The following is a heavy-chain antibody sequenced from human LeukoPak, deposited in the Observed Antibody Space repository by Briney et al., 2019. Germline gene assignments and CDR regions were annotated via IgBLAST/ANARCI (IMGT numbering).Heavy chain of an antibody. CDR3: ARGGAARLHFQN. Sequence: SETLSLTCTVSGGSISSYYWSWIRQPPGKGLEWIGYIYHSGSTNYNPSLQSRVTISVDTSKNQFSLNPNSVTAADTAVYYCARGGAARLHFQNWGQGTLVTVSS. D-gene: IGHD6-6*01. CDR2: IYHSGST. V-gene: IGHV4-59*01. CDR1: GGSISSYY. J-gene: IGHJ1*01.